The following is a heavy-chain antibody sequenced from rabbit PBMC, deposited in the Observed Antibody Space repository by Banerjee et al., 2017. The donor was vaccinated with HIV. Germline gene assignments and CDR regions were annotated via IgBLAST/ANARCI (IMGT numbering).Heavy chain of an antibody. CDR2: IYGGSGST. CDR3: ARDLAGVIGWNFGL. J-gene: IGHJ4*01. CDR1: GFSFSSSYW. V-gene: IGHV1S40*01. D-gene: IGHD4-1*01. Sequence: QSLEESGGDLVKPGASLTLTCTASGFSFSSSYWICWVRQAPGKGPEWIGCIYGGSGSTVYATWAKGRFTISRTSSTTVALQMTSLTAADTAPYFCARDLAGVIGWNFGLWGQGTLVTVS.